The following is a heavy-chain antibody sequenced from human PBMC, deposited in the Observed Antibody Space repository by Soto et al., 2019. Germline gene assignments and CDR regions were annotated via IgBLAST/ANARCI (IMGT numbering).Heavy chain of an antibody. D-gene: IGHD2-15*01. CDR2: ISGSGGST. Sequence: GGSLRLSCAASGFTFSIYAMSWVRHAPGKGLEWVSAISGSGGSTYYADSVKGRFTISRDNSKNTLYLQMNSLRAEDTAVYYCATDPICSGGSCLGGMDVWGQGTTVTVSS. J-gene: IGHJ6*02. CDR1: GFTFSIYA. V-gene: IGHV3-23*01. CDR3: ATDPICSGGSCLGGMDV.